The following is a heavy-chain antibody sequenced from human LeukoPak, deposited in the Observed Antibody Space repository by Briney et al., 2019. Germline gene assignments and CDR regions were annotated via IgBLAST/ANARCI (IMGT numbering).Heavy chain of an antibody. D-gene: IGHD2-2*01. CDR2: INTNTGNP. CDR3: ARQGPGYCGSTRCYGVGH. Sequence: ASVKVSCKASGYTFTSYGMNWVRQAPGQGLEWMGWINTNTGNPTYAQGITGRFVFSLDTSVSTAYLQISSLKAEDIAVYYCARQGPGYCGSTRCYGVGHWGQGTLVTVSS. CDR1: GYTFTSYG. J-gene: IGHJ4*02. V-gene: IGHV7-4-1*02.